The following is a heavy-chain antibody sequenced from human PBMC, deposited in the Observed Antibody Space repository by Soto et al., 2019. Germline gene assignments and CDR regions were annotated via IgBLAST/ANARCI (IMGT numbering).Heavy chain of an antibody. CDR1: GITFSGYW. CDR3: ATVFEH. Sequence: EVQLVESGGGSVQPGGSLRLSCVASGITFSGYWMHWVRQVPGKGLVWVARVDSDESGTSYADSVKGRFTISRDNAKNTLYLQMNSLRVEDTAVYYCATVFEHWGQGIPVTVSS. J-gene: IGHJ4*02. CDR2: VDSDESGT. V-gene: IGHV3-74*01.